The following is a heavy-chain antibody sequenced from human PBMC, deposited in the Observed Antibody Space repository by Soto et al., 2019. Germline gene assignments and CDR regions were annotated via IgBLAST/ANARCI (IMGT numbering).Heavy chain of an antibody. D-gene: IGHD3-22*01. J-gene: IGHJ5*02. CDR2: IIPIFGTA. CDR3: ARVPNYDSSGYYSWFDP. CDR1: GGTFSSYA. V-gene: IGHV1-69*13. Sequence: ASVKVSCKASGGTFSSYAISWVRQAPGQGLEWMGGIIPIFGTANYAQKFQGRVTITADESTSTAYMELSSLRSEDTAVYYCARVPNYDSSGYYSWFDPWGQGTLVTVS.